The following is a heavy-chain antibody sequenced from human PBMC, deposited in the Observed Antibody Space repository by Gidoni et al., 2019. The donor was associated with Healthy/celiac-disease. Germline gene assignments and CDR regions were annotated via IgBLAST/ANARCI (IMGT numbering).Heavy chain of an antibody. D-gene: IGHD2-15*01. Sequence: QVQLQESGPGLVKPSQTLSPTRTVSGGSISRGGYYWSWIRQHPGKGLEWIGYIYYSGSTYYNPSLKSLVTISVDTSKNQFSLKLSSVTAADTAVYYCARVSSGCSGGSCYFSGFDYWGQGTLVTVSS. V-gene: IGHV4-31*01. CDR1: GGSISRGGYY. CDR2: IYYSGST. CDR3: ARVSSGCSGGSCYFSGFDY. J-gene: IGHJ4*02.